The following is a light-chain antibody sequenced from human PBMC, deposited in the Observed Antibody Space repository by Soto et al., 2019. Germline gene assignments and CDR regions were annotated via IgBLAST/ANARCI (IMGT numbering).Light chain of an antibody. Sequence: EIVLTQSPGTLSLSPGERATLSCRASQSVSSSYLAWYQQKPGQAPRVLIYGASSRATGIPDRFSGSGSGTDFTLTISRLEPEDFSVYYCQQYGSSVYTCGQGTKLEI. CDR3: QQYGSSVYT. V-gene: IGKV3-20*01. CDR2: GAS. CDR1: QSVSSSY. J-gene: IGKJ2*01.